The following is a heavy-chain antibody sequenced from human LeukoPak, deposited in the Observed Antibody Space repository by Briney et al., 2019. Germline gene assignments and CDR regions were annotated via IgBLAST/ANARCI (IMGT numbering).Heavy chain of an antibody. Sequence: GGSLRLSCAASGFTFSSYAMSWVRQAPGKGLEWVSAISGSGGSTYYADSVKGRFTISRDNAKNTLYLQMSSLRAEDTAVYYCARDGVYYGDFPDYWGQGTLVTVSS. J-gene: IGHJ4*02. D-gene: IGHD4-17*01. V-gene: IGHV3-23*01. CDR1: GFTFSSYA. CDR3: ARDGVYYGDFPDY. CDR2: ISGSGGST.